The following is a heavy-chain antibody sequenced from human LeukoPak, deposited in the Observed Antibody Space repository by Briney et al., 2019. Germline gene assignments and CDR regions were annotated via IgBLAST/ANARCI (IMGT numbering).Heavy chain of an antibody. CDR2: ISYDGSNK. Sequence: GRSLRLSSAASRFTFSSYAMHWVRQAPGKGLEWVAVISYDGSNKYYADSVKGRFTISRDNSKNTLYLQMNSLRAGDTAVYYCARDGYWGQGTLVTVSS. V-gene: IGHV3-30-3*01. J-gene: IGHJ4*02. CDR1: RFTFSSYA. CDR3: ARDGY.